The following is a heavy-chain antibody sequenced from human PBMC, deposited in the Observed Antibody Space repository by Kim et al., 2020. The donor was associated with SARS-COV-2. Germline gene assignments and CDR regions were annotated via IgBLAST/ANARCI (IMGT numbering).Heavy chain of an antibody. CDR2: ISWDGGST. V-gene: IGHV3-43*01. CDR1: GFTFDDYT. Sequence: GGSLRLSCAASGFTFDDYTMHWVRQAPGKGLEWVSLISWDGGSTYYADSVKGRFTISRDNSKNSLYLQMNSLRTEDTALYYCAKDKRGLYSSGWYVFDYWGQGTLVTVSS. J-gene: IGHJ4*02. D-gene: IGHD6-19*01. CDR3: AKDKRGLYSSGWYVFDY.